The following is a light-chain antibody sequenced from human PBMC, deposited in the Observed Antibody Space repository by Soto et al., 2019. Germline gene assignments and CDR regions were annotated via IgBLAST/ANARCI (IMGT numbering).Light chain of an antibody. V-gene: IGLV1-44*01. J-gene: IGLJ1*01. CDR3: AAWDDSLNGYV. Sequence: QSALTQPPSASGTPGQRVTISCSGSSSNIGSNTVNWYQQLPGTAPKLPIYSNNQRPSGVPDRFSGSKSGTSASLAISGLQSEDESDYYCAAWDDSLNGYVFGTGTNVTV. CDR2: SNN. CDR1: SSNIGSNT.